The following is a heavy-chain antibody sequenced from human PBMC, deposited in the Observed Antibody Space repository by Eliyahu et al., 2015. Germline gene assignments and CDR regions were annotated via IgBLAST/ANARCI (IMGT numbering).Heavy chain of an antibody. CDR3: ARGDYSGYDYYFDY. Sequence: QVQLQESGPGLVKPSETLSLTCTVSGGSISSYYWSWIRQPPGKGLEWIGYIYYSGSTNYNPSLKSRVTISVDTSKNQFSLKLSSVTAADTAVYYCARGDYSGYDYYFDYWGQGTLVTVSS. V-gene: IGHV4-59*01. CDR1: GGSISSYY. J-gene: IGHJ4*02. CDR2: IYYSGST. D-gene: IGHD5-12*01.